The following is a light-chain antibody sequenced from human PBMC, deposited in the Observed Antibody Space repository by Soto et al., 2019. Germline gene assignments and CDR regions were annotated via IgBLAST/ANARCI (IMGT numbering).Light chain of an antibody. CDR1: QSVSSN. J-gene: IGKJ1*01. CDR3: QQYNNWLQT. CDR2: GAS. Sequence: EIVMTQSPATLSVSPGERATLSCRASQSVSSNLAWYQQKPGQAPRLLIYGASTRATGIPARFSGSGSGTGFTLTISSLQSEDFAVYYCQQYNNWLQTFGQGTKVDIK. V-gene: IGKV3-15*01.